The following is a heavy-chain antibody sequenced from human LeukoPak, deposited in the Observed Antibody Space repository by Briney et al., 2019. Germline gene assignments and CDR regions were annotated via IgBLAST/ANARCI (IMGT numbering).Heavy chain of an antibody. CDR2: ISYDGSNK. Sequence: PGRSLRLSCAASGFTFSNYAMHWVRQAPGKGLEWVAVISYDGSNKYYADSVKGRFTISRDNAKNSLYLQMNSLRDEDTAVYYCARGGSSGSRNFDYWGQGTLVTVSS. CDR3: ARGGSSGSRNFDY. D-gene: IGHD3-22*01. J-gene: IGHJ4*02. CDR1: GFTFSNYA. V-gene: IGHV3-30-3*01.